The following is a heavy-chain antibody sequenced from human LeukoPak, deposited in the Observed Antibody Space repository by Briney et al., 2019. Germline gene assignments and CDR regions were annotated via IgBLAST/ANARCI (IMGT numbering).Heavy chain of an antibody. CDR3: ARGARTYYYDSSGYPY. CDR1: GGSISSSSYY. J-gene: IGHJ4*02. CDR2: IYYSGST. V-gene: IGHV4-39*07. Sequence: SETLSLTCTVSGGSISSSSYYWGWIRQPPGKGLEWIGSIYYSGSTYYNPSLKSRVTISVDTSKNQFSLKPSSVTAADTAVYYCARGARTYYYDSSGYPYWGQGTLVTVSS. D-gene: IGHD3-22*01.